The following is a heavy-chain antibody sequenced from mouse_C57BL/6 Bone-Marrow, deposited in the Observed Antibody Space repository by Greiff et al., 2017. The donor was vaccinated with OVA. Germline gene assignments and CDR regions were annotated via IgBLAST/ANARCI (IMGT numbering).Heavy chain of an antibody. CDR2: ISSGSSTI. D-gene: IGHD2-4*01. Sequence: EVQLVESGGGLVKPGGSLKLSCAASGFTFSDYGMHWVRQAPEKGLEWVAYISSGSSTIYYADTVKGRFTISRDNAKNTLFLQMTSLRSEDTAMYYCARWSYDYDGFAYWGQGTLVTVSA. CDR3: ARWSYDYDGFAY. J-gene: IGHJ3*01. V-gene: IGHV5-17*01. CDR1: GFTFSDYG.